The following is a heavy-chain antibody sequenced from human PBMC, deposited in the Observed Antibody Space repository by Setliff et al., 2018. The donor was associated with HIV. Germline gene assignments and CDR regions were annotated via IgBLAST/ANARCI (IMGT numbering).Heavy chain of an antibody. V-gene: IGHV4-39*01. Sequence: PSETLSLTCTVSGASSDSYYWGWVRQPPGKGLEWIGNIHFGGSTYYNPSLRGRVTIAVGTSKQQFFLSLTSVTVADTAIYYCARPSLGIGGGSMFDYWGQGVQVTVSS. CDR2: IHFGGST. CDR3: ARPSLGIGGGSMFDY. CDR1: GASSDSYY. D-gene: IGHD7-27*01. J-gene: IGHJ4*02.